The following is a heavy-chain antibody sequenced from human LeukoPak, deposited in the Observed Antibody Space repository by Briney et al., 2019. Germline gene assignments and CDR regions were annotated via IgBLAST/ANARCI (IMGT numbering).Heavy chain of an antibody. Sequence: SETLSLTCTVSGYSISSGYYWGWIRQPPGKGLEWIGSIYYSGSTYYNPSLKSRVTISVDTSKNQFSLKLSSVTPTDPSVEYXXXXXLASALPSDNWGQGTLFTVSS. CDR1: GYSISSGYY. D-gene: IGHD2-21*02. CDR2: IYYSGST. CDR3: XXXXLASALPSDN. V-gene: IGHV4-38-2*02. J-gene: IGHJ4*02.